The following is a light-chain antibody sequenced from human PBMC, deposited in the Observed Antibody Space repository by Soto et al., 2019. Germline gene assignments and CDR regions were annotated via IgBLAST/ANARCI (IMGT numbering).Light chain of an antibody. CDR2: SNN. V-gene: IGLV1-44*01. CDR3: AAWDNSLNGLYV. J-gene: IGLJ1*01. CDR1: SSNIGSNT. Sequence: QSALAQPPSASGTLGQRVTISCSGSSSNIGSNTVNWYQQLPGTAPKLLIYSNNQRPSGVPDRFSGSKSGTSASLAISGLQSEDEADYYCAAWDNSLNGLYVFGTGTKVTVL.